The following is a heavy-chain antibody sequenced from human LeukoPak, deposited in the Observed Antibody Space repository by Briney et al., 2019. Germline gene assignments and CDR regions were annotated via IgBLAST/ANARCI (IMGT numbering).Heavy chain of an antibody. CDR2: ISWNSGSI. Sequence: PGGSLRLSCAASGFTFDDYAMHWVRQAPGKGLEWVSGISWNSGSIGYADSVKGRFTISRDNAKNSLYLQMNSLRAEDTAFYYCAKVGDSSGYYNPYFDYGGQGTLVTVST. D-gene: IGHD3-22*01. V-gene: IGHV3-9*01. CDR3: AKVGDSSGYYNPYFDY. J-gene: IGHJ4*02. CDR1: GFTFDDYA.